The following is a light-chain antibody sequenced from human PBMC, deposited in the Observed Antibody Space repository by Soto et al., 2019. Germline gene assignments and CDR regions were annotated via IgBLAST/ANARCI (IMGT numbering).Light chain of an antibody. J-gene: IGLJ3*02. CDR2: RNN. V-gene: IGLV1-47*01. Sequence: QAVVTQPPSASGTPGQRVTISCSGSSSNIGSNYVYWYQQVPGTAPRLLIYRNNQRPSGVPERFSGSKSGTSASLAISGLRSEDEADYYCAAWDDSLRGPVFGGGTQLTVL. CDR1: SSNIGSNY. CDR3: AAWDDSLRGPV.